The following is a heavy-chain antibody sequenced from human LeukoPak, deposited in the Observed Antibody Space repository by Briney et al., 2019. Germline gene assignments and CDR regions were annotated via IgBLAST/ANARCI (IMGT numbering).Heavy chain of an antibody. D-gene: IGHD6-6*01. CDR1: GFTFSSYW. CDR2: IKQDGSEK. CDR3: ARGGSRYSSSSDFDY. V-gene: IGHV3-7*01. Sequence: QPGGSLRLSCAASGFTFSSYWMRWVRQAPGKGLEWVANIKQDGSEKYYVDSVKGRFTISRDNAKNSLYLQMNSLRAEDTAVYYCARGGSRYSSSSDFDYWGQGTLVTVSS. J-gene: IGHJ4*02.